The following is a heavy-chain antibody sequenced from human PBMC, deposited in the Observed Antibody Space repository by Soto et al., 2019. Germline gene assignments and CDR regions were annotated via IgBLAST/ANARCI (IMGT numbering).Heavy chain of an antibody. D-gene: IGHD6-13*01. J-gene: IGHJ6*02. V-gene: IGHV6-1*01. CDR2: TYYRSKWYN. Sequence: SPTLSLTCAISGDSVSSNSAAWNWIRQSPSRGLEWLGRTYYRSKWYNDYAVSVKSRITINPDTSKNQFSLQLNSVTPEDTAVYYCARGVRGIAAAGTSRANYYYYGMDVWGQGTTVTVSS. CDR3: ARGVRGIAAAGTSRANYYYYGMDV. CDR1: GDSVSSNSAA.